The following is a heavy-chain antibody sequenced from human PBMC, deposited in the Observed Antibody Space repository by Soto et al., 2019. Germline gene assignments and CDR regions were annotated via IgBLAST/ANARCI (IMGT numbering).Heavy chain of an antibody. CDR3: ARSEMTYNWND. Sequence: EVQLLESGGDLVQPGGSLRLSCAASGFTFRGDAMSWVRQAPGKGLEWVSSISGSGEMTHYADSVKGRFTISRDNAKNTLYLQMESLRAEDTALYYCARSEMTYNWNDWGQGGLVTVST. J-gene: IGHJ4*02. CDR2: ISGSGEMT. V-gene: IGHV3-23*01. CDR1: GFTFRGDA. D-gene: IGHD1-20*01.